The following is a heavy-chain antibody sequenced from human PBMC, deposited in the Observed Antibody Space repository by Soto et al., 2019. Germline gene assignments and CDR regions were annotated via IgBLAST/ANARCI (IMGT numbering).Heavy chain of an antibody. J-gene: IGHJ4*02. CDR3: ARFNGGNSVGSFDY. D-gene: IGHD4-4*01. Sequence: QVQLVESGGGVVQPGRSLRLSCEASGFTFSGFGMHWVRQAPGKGLEWVAVIWYDGSKEYYVDSVKGRFTISRDNSKNILYLQINSLRAEDTAVYYCARFNGGNSVGSFDYWGQGTLVTVSS. CDR2: IWYDGSKE. V-gene: IGHV3-33*01. CDR1: GFTFSGFG.